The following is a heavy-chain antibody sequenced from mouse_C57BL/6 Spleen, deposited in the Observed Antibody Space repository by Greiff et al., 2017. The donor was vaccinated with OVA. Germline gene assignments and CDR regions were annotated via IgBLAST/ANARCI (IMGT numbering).Heavy chain of an antibody. CDR3: ARSDYGSSHTYYYSLDY. Sequence: QVQLQQSGPELVKPGASVKISCKASGYSFTSYYIHWVKQRPGQGLEWIGWIYPGSGNTKYNEKFKGKATLTADTSSSTAYMQLSSLTSEDSAVYYCARSDYGSSHTYYYSLDYWGQGTSVTVSS. CDR2: IYPGSGNT. D-gene: IGHD1-1*01. J-gene: IGHJ4*01. V-gene: IGHV1-66*01. CDR1: GYSFTSYY.